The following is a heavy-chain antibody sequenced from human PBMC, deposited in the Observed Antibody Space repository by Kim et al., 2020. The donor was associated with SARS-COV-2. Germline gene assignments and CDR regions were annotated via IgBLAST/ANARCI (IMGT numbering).Heavy chain of an antibody. CDR3: ARTVWSYRGGSYYYYGMDV. Sequence: GESLKIPCKGSGYSFTSYWIGWVRQMPGKGLEWMGIIYPGDSDTRYSPSFQGQVTISADKSISTAYLQWSSLKASDTAMYYCARTVWSYRGGSYYYYGMDVWGQGTTVTVSS. J-gene: IGHJ6*02. V-gene: IGHV5-51*01. CDR2: IYPGDSDT. D-gene: IGHD1-26*01. CDR1: GYSFTSYW.